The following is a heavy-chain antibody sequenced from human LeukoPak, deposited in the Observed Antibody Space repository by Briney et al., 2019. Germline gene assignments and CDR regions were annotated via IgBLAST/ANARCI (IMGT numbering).Heavy chain of an antibody. J-gene: IGHJ4*02. CDR2: ISGSGGST. D-gene: IGHD3-22*01. V-gene: IGHV3-23*01. CDR3: AKTYYYDSSGYYYVFDY. CDR1: GRTFSSFA. Sequence: GGSLRLSCAASGRTFSSFAMNWARQAPGKGLEWVSTISGSGGSTYYADSVKGRFTISRDNSKNTLYLQMNSLRAEDTAIYYCAKTYYYDSSGYYYVFDYWGQGTLVTVSS.